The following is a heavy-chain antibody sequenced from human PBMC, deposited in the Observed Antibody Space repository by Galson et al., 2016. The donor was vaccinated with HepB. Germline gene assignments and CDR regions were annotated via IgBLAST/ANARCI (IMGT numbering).Heavy chain of an antibody. V-gene: IGHV1-69*06. D-gene: IGHD6-19*01. J-gene: IGHJ5*02. Sequence: SVKVSCKASGGTFSIYAISWVRQAPGQGLEWMGGVIPIFGTANYAQKFQGRVTITADKSTSTAYMELTSLRSEDTAVYYCARGYTSGWYWFDPWGQGTLVFVSS. CDR1: GGTFSIYA. CDR2: VIPIFGTA. CDR3: ARGYTSGWYWFDP.